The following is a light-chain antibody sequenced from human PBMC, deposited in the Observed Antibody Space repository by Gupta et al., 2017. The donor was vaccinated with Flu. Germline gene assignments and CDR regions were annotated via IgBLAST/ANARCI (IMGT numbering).Light chain of an antibody. Sequence: ELVLTQSPATLSLSPGERATLSCRASQSVGIYLAWYQQKPGQAPRLLIYDASSRATGIPARFSGSGSGTDFTLTISNLEPEDFAVYFCQQRSNWPLTFGGGTRVEIK. V-gene: IGKV3-11*01. CDR1: QSVGIY. CDR2: DAS. CDR3: QQRSNWPLT. J-gene: IGKJ4*01.